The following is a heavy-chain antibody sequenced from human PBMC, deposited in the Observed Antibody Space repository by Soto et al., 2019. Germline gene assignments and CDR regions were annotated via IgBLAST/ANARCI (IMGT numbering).Heavy chain of an antibody. CDR3: ARVEQLWLRSFPPGY. CDR2: INPNSGGT. CDR1: GYTFTGYY. Sequence: ASVKVSCKASGYTFTGYYMHWVRQAPGQGLEWMGWINPNSGGTNYAQKFQGRVTMTRDTSISTAYMELSRLRSDDTAVYYCARVEQLWLRSFPPGYWGQGTLGTAPQ. J-gene: IGHJ4*02. V-gene: IGHV1-2*02. D-gene: IGHD5-18*01.